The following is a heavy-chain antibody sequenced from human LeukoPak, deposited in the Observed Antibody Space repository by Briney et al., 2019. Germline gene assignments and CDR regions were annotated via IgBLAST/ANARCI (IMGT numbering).Heavy chain of an antibody. CDR3: ARDSSSSAFDS. V-gene: IGHV4-59*01. D-gene: IGHD6-6*01. CDR1: GGSISSYY. Sequence: SETLSLTCTVSGGSISSYYWSWIRQPPGKGLEWIGYIYYSGSTNYNPSLKSRVTISVDTSKNQFSLKLSSVTAADTAVCYCARDSSSSAFDSWGQGTLVIVSS. CDR2: IYYSGST. J-gene: IGHJ4*02.